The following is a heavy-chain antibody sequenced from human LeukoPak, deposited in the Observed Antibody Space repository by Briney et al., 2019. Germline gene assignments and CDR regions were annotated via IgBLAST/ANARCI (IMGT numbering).Heavy chain of an antibody. CDR1: GFTFDDYA. CDR2: ISWNSGSI. J-gene: IGHJ4*02. D-gene: IGHD1-26*01. V-gene: IGHV3-9*01. Sequence: PGGSLRLSCAASGFTFDDYAMHWVRQAPGKGLEWVSGISWNSGSIGYADSVKGRFTISRDNAKNSLYLQMNSLRAEDTALYYCAKVYEYSGREFDYWGQGTLVTVSS. CDR3: AKVYEYSGREFDY.